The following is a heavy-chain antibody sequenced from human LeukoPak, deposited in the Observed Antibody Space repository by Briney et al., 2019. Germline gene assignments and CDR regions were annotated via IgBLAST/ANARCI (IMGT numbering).Heavy chain of an antibody. D-gene: IGHD3-3*01. Sequence: GGSLRLSCAASGFTFSNHWMSWVRQAPGKGLEWVANIKQDGSEKYYVDSVKGRFTISRDNAKNSLYLQMNSLRAEDTAVYYCARDRLRFLEWLSLDYWGQGTLVTVSS. V-gene: IGHV3-7*01. J-gene: IGHJ4*02. CDR1: GFTFSNHW. CDR2: IKQDGSEK. CDR3: ARDRLRFLEWLSLDY.